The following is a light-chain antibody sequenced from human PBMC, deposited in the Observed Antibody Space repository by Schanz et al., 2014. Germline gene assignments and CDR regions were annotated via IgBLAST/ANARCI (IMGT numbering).Light chain of an antibody. J-gene: IGKJ2*01. CDR1: QSVSSSY. CDR2: GAS. CDR3: QQYGGSYT. V-gene: IGKV3-20*01. Sequence: EIVLTQSPGTLSLSPGDRATLSCRASQSVSSSYLGWYQQKPGQAPRLLIYGASSRATGIPDRFSGSGLGTDFTLTISRLEPEDFAMYYCQQYGGSYTFGQGTKLEIK.